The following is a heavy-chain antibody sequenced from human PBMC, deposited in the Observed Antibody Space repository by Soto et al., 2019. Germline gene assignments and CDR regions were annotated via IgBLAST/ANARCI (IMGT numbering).Heavy chain of an antibody. D-gene: IGHD6-19*01. CDR3: ARAGYSSGWYSYYYGMDV. CDR2: IYWNDDK. V-gene: IGHV2-5*01. CDR1: GFSLSTSGVG. J-gene: IGHJ6*02. Sequence: QITLKESGPTLVKPTQTLTLTCTFSGFSLSTSGVGVGWIRQPPGKALEWLALIYWNDDKRYSPSLKSRLTITKDTSKNQVVLTMTNMDPVDTATYYCARAGYSSGWYSYYYGMDVWGQGTTVTVSS.